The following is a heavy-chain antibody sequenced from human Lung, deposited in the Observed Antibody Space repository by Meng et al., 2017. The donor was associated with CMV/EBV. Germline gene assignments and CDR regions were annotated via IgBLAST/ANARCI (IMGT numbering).Heavy chain of an antibody. CDR2: MDYRGST. V-gene: IGHV4-30-4*01. CDR1: GGSISSGEYF. J-gene: IGHJ4*02. Sequence: QVHLQESGPGLVKPSQTLSLTCTVSGGSISSGEYFWSWIRQPPGKGLEWIGYMDYRGSTFYNPSLKSRVTISVDTSKNQFSLKLSSVTAADTAGYFCARGELLWDYWGQGTLVTVSS. D-gene: IGHD2-2*01. CDR3: ARGELLWDY.